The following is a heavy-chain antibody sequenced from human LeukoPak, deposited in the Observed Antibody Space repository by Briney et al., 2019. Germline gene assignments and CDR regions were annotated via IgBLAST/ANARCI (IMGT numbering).Heavy chain of an antibody. CDR1: GGSFSGYY. V-gene: IGHV4-34*01. J-gene: IGHJ4*02. D-gene: IGHD5-18*01. CDR2: INHSGST. Sequence: SETLSLTCAVYGGSFSGYYWSWIRQPPGKGLEWIGEINHSGSTNYNPSLKGRVTISVDTSKNQFSLKLSSVAAADTAVYYCARGATAMVTDFDYWGQGTLVTVSS. CDR3: ARGATAMVTDFDY.